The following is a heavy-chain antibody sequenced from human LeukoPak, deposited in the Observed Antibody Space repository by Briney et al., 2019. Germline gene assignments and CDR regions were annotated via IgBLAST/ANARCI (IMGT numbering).Heavy chain of an antibody. D-gene: IGHD1-14*01. CDR2: IRYDGSNK. V-gene: IGHV3-30*02. J-gene: IGHJ4*02. CDR3: ATGDITTFDY. Sequence: GGSLRLSCAASGFTFSSYGMHWVRQAPGKGLEWVAFIRYDGSNKYYADSVKGRFTISRDNSKNTLYLQMNSLRAEDTAVYYCATGDITTFDYWGQGTLVTVSS. CDR1: GFTFSSYG.